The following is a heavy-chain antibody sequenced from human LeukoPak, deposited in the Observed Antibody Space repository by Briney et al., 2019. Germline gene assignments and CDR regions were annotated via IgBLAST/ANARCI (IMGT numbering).Heavy chain of an antibody. CDR1: GFTFGDYA. J-gene: IGHJ4*02. V-gene: IGHV3-49*04. D-gene: IGHD3-22*01. CDR2: IRSKAYGGTT. CDR3: TREYGFSSAYYYDSSGYTLFGY. Sequence: GRSLRLSCTASGFTFGDYAMSWVRQAPGKGLEWVGFIRSKAYGGTTEYAASVKGRFTISRDDSKSIAYLQMNSLKTEDTAVYYCTREYGFSSAYYYDSSGYTLFGYWGQGTLVTVSS.